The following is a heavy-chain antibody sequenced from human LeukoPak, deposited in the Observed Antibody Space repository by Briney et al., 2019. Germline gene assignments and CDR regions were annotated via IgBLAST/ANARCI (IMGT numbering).Heavy chain of an antibody. J-gene: IGHJ5*02. CDR1: GFTFSRYS. CDR2: IGGRGGST. Sequence: GGSLRLSCAASGFTFSRYSMNWVRQAPGKGPEWVSAIGGRGGSTYYADSLGGRFTISRDNSKDMLYLQMNSLKVEDTATYYCGKEGGAWGQGTKVTVSS. V-gene: IGHV3-23*01. CDR3: GKEGGA. D-gene: IGHD3-16*01.